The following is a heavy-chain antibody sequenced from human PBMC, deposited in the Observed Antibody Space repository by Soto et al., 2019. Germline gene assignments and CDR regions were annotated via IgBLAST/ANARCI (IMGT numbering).Heavy chain of an antibody. CDR2: AYYRSQWFY. Sequence: PSQTLSLTCAISGDSVSSNSTAWNWIRQCPSRGLEWLGRAYYRSQWFYDSAVSVKSRITVIPDTSKNQFSLQLSSVTPEDTAVNYCTRRTGDSRTYNCLDVWGQGTTVSVAS. J-gene: IGHJ6*02. CDR3: TRRTGDSRTYNCLDV. V-gene: IGHV6-1*01. CDR1: GDSVSSNSTA. D-gene: IGHD2-21*02.